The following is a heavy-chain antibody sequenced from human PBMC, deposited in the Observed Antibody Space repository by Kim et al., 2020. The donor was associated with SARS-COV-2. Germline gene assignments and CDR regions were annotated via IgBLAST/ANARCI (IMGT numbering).Heavy chain of an antibody. Sequence: KGRFTISRDNAKNSLYLQMNSLRDEDTAVYYCHAGYSSSWSYYYYYGMDVWGQGTTVTVSS. D-gene: IGHD6-13*01. CDR3: HAGYSSSWSYYYYYGMDV. V-gene: IGHV3-48*02. J-gene: IGHJ6*02.